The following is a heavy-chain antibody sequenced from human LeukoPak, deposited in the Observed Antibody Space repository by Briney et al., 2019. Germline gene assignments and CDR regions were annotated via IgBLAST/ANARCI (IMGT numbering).Heavy chain of an antibody. Sequence: GGSLRLSRAASGFTFSSYAMSWVRQAPGKGLEWVSAISGSGGSTYYADSVKGRFTISRDNSKNTLYLQMNSLRAEDMAVYYCAKDPAVAGAFDIWGQGTMVPSLQ. V-gene: IGHV3-23*01. D-gene: IGHD2-15*01. CDR3: AKDPAVAGAFDI. J-gene: IGHJ3*02. CDR2: ISGSGGST. CDR1: GFTFSSYA.